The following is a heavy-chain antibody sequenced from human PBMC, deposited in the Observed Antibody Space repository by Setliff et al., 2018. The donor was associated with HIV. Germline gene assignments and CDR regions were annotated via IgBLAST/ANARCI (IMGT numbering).Heavy chain of an antibody. CDR2: IKQDGSER. CDR1: GITFSSYW. CDR3: ASVEEYYNFWSVWEY. V-gene: IGHV3-7*01. J-gene: IGHJ4*02. D-gene: IGHD3-3*01. Sequence: GGSLRLSCVASGITFSSYWMSWVRQAPGKGLEWVANIKQDGSERSYVDSVKGRFTISRDNAKNSLYLQMNSLRAEDTAVYYCASVEEYYNFWSVWEYWGQGTLVTVSS.